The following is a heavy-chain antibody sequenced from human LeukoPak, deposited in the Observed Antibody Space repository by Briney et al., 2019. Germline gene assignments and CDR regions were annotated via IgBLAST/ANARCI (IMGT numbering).Heavy chain of an antibody. Sequence: GGSLRLSCAASGFTFRSYAMHWVRQAPGKGLEWVAVISYDGDDGSNIYYADSVKGRFTISRDNSKSTLYLQMNSLRPEDTAVYYCARQEWGSGYYVRIYWFDPWGQGTLVTVSS. CDR3: ARQEWGSGYYVRIYWFDP. D-gene: IGHD3-22*01. V-gene: IGHV3-30-3*01. CDR2: ISYDGDDGSNI. CDR1: GFTFRSYA. J-gene: IGHJ5*02.